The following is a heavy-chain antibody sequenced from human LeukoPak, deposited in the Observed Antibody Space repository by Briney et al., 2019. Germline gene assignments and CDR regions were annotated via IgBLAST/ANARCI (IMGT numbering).Heavy chain of an antibody. V-gene: IGHV1-24*01. CDR1: GYTLTELS. CDR2: FDPEDGET. Sequence: ASVKVSCKVSGYTLTELSMHWVRQAPGKGLEWMGGFDPEDGETIYAQKFQGRVTMTEDTSTDTAYMELSSLGSEDTAVYYCATDRSSGSYRNFDYWGQGTLVTVSS. J-gene: IGHJ4*02. D-gene: IGHD1-26*01. CDR3: ATDRSSGSYRNFDY.